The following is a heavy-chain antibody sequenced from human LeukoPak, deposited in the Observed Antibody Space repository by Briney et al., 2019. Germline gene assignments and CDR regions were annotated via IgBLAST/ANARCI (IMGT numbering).Heavy chain of an antibody. D-gene: IGHD3-10*01. V-gene: IGHV1-18*01. CDR2: ISAYNGNT. J-gene: IGHJ6*03. CDR1: GYTFTSYG. Sequence: ASVKVSCKASGYTFTSYGISWVRQAPGQGLEWMGWISAYNGNTNYAQKLQGRVTMTTDTSTSTAYMELRSLRSDDTAVYYCARDLWFGELLGPYYYYYYMDVWGKGTTVTISS. CDR3: ARDLWFGELLGPYYYYYYMDV.